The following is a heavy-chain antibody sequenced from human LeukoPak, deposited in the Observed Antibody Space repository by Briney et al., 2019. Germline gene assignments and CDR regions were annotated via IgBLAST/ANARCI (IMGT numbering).Heavy chain of an antibody. Sequence: SETLSVTCTVSGCSISNYYWSWIRQPPGKGLEWMGYIYYNGSTNYNPSLKRRVNISVDTYKNQSYLKLSSVTAGDTAVYYCARRGTGNWYLDLWGRGTLVTVSS. V-gene: IGHV4-59*08. CDR3: ARRGTGNWYLDL. CDR1: GCSISNYY. CDR2: IYYNGST. D-gene: IGHD7-27*01. J-gene: IGHJ2*01.